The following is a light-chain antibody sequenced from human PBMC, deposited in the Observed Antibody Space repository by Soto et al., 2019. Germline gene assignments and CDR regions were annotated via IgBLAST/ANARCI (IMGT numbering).Light chain of an antibody. CDR1: SSDVGGYNY. Sequence: QSVLTQPASVSGSPGQSITISCTGTSSDVGGYNYVSWYQQHPGKAPKLMIYEVSNRPSGVSNRFSGSKSGNTASLTISGLQAEDEADYYCSSYTSSSTLSYVFGTGTSSPS. CDR3: SSYTSSSTLSYV. J-gene: IGLJ1*01. CDR2: EVS. V-gene: IGLV2-14*01.